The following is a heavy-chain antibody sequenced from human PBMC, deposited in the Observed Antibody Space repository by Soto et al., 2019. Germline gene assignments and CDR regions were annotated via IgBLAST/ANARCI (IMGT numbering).Heavy chain of an antibody. D-gene: IGHD5-18*01. Sequence: PGESLKISCKGSGYSFTSYWIGWVRQMPGKCLECMGIFFPGDFVTSYSPSFQGQVTISADNSISPAYLHWSSLKASDTALYYCARTESGYSYGFADVWGQGTTVTVSS. CDR2: FFPGDFVT. CDR3: ARTESGYSYGFADV. J-gene: IGHJ6*02. V-gene: IGHV5-51*01. CDR1: GYSFTSYW.